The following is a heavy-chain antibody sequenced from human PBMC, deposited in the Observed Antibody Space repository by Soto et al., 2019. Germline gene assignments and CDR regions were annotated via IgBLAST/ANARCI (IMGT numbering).Heavy chain of an antibody. CDR1: GFTFSSYG. Sequence: QVQLVESGGGVVQPGRSLRLSCAASGFTFSSYGMHWVRQAPGKGLEWVAVIWYDESNKYYADSVKGRFTISRDNSKNTPYLQMNSLRAEDTAVYYCARVGGGDYGGYEDYYYYYGMDVWGQGTTVTVSS. J-gene: IGHJ6*02. CDR3: ARVGGGDYGGYEDYYYYYGMDV. V-gene: IGHV3-33*01. CDR2: IWYDESNK. D-gene: IGHD4-17*01.